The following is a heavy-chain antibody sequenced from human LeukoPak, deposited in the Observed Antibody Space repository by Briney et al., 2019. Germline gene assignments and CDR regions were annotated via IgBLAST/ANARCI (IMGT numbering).Heavy chain of an antibody. CDR2: IYYSGST. J-gene: IGHJ5*02. CDR1: GGSVSSGSYY. Sequence: SETLSLTCTVSGGSVSSGSYYWSWIRQPPGKGLEWIGYIYYSGSTNYNPSLKSRVTISVDTSKNQFSLKLSSVTAADTAVYYCARGGYYDILTGYYWFDPWGQGTLVTVSS. V-gene: IGHV4-61*01. CDR3: ARGGYYDILTGYYWFDP. D-gene: IGHD3-9*01.